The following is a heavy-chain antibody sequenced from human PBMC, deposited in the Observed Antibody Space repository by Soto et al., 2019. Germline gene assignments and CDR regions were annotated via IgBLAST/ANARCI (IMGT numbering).Heavy chain of an antibody. D-gene: IGHD6-19*01. Sequence: SETLSLTCTVSGDSISNYYWNWIRQPPGEGLEWIGYIYHGGSTHYNPSLKSRVTISVDTSKNQISLKLSSVTAADTAVYYCARDSGWLVPHYWGQGTLVTVSS. CDR3: ARDSGWLVPHY. CDR1: GDSISNYY. V-gene: IGHV4-59*01. CDR2: IYHGGST. J-gene: IGHJ4*02.